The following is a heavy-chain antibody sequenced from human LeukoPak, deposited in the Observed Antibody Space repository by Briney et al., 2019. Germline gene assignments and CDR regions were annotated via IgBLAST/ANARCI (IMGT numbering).Heavy chain of an antibody. Sequence: GGSLRLSCAASGFTFSSYEMNWVRQAPGKGLEWVSYISSSGSAINYADSVKGRFTISRDNAKNSLYLQMNSLRAEDTAVYYCVGLYGDYSIDNWGQGTLVTVSS. V-gene: IGHV3-48*03. D-gene: IGHD4-17*01. J-gene: IGHJ4*02. CDR1: GFTFSSYE. CDR3: VGLYGDYSIDN. CDR2: ISSSGSAI.